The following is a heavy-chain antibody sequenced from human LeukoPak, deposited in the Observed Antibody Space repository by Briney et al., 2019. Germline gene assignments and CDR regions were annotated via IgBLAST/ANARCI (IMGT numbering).Heavy chain of an antibody. D-gene: IGHD2-15*01. V-gene: IGHV1-69*05. J-gene: IGHJ4*02. Sequence: SVKVSCKASGGTFSSYAIRWVRQAPGQGLEWMGGIIPIFGTANYAQKFQGRVTITTDESTSTAYMELSSLRSEDTAVYYCASMVVAATKRAGYFDYWGQGTLVTVSS. CDR1: GGTFSSYA. CDR2: IIPIFGTA. CDR3: ASMVVAATKRAGYFDY.